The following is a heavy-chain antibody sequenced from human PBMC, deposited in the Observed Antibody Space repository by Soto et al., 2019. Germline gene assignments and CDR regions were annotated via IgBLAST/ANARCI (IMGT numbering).Heavy chain of an antibody. CDR2: ISNSGGRT. Sequence: PGGSLRLSCAASEFTLRNYAMSWVRQAPGKGLEWVSGISNSGGRTYYADSVKGRFTISRDNSKNTLYLHMSSLRAEDTAVYYCAKDRDSSSWYYFDFWGRGTLVTVSS. J-gene: IGHJ4*02. V-gene: IGHV3-23*01. D-gene: IGHD6-13*01. CDR3: AKDRDSSSWYYFDF. CDR1: EFTLRNYA.